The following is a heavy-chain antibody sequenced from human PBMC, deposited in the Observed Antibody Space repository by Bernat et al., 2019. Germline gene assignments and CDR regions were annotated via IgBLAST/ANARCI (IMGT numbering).Heavy chain of an antibody. V-gene: IGHV2-70*15. Sequence: QVTLRESGPALVKPTQTLTLTCTFSGFSLSTSGMCVSWIRQPPGKALEWLARIDWDDDKYYSTSLKTRLTISKDTSKNQVVLTMTNMDPVDTATYYCARMIAVAGTGYYYYGMDVWGQGPRSPSP. J-gene: IGHJ6*02. CDR1: GFSLSTSGMC. D-gene: IGHD6-19*01. CDR3: ARMIAVAGTGYYYYGMDV. CDR2: IDWDDDK.